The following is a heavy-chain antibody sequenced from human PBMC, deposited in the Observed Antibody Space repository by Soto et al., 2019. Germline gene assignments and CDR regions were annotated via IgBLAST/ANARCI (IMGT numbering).Heavy chain of an antibody. CDR1: GFKSDDFW. D-gene: IGHD2-15*01. V-gene: IGHV3-7*01. Sequence: GGSLRLSCAASGFKSDDFWMSWVRQAPGKGLEWVARVTPDGNGKYYVDSVKGRFTISRDDARNSVYLQMNSLRVEDTAIYYCARARYCSAGRCYHEKWGQGTQVTVSS. CDR2: VTPDGNGK. J-gene: IGHJ4*02. CDR3: ARARYCSAGRCYHEK.